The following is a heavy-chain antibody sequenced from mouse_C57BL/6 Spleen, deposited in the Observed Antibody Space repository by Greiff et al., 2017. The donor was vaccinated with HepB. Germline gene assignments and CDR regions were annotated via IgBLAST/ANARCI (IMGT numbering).Heavy chain of an antibody. CDR2: IDPSDSYT. D-gene: IGHD2-4*01. CDR3: ARTRAYYDYDGDYAMDY. CDR1: GYTFTSYW. J-gene: IGHJ4*01. V-gene: IGHV1-50*01. Sequence: VQLQQPGAELVKPGASVKLSCKASGYTFTSYWMQWVKQRPGQGLEWIGEIDPSDSYTNYNQKFKGKATLTVDTSSSTAYMQLSSLTSEDSAVYYCARTRAYYDYDGDYAMDYWGQGTSVTVSS.